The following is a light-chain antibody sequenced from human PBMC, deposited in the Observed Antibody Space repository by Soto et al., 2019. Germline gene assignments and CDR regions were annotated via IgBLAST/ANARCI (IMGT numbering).Light chain of an antibody. CDR3: SSYTSASTPLV. Sequence: QSVLTQPASVSWSPGQSITISCTGTGSDVGGYNYVSWYQQHPGKAPKVMIYDVSNRPSGVSNRFSGSKSGNTASLTISGLQAEDEADYYCSSYTSASTPLVFGGGTKLTVL. J-gene: IGLJ2*01. CDR1: GSDVGGYNY. CDR2: DVS. V-gene: IGLV2-14*01.